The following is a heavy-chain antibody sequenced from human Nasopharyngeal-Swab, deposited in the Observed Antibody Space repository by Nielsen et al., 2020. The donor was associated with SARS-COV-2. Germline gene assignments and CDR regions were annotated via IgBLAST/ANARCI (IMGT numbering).Heavy chain of an antibody. CDR2: ISSSGSTI. CDR1: GFTFSAYY. J-gene: IGHJ3*02. D-gene: IGHD3-22*01. Sequence: GGSLSLSCAASGFTFSAYYMSWIRQAPGKGLEWVSYISSSGSTIYYADSVKGRFTISRDNAKNSLYLQMNSLRAEDTAVYYCASPLIYYYDSSGYYGDDAFDIWGQGTMVTVSS. V-gene: IGHV3-11*01. CDR3: ASPLIYYYDSSGYYGDDAFDI.